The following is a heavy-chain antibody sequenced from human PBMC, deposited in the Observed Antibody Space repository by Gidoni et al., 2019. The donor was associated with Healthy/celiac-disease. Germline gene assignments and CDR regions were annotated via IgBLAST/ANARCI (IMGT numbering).Heavy chain of an antibody. V-gene: IGHV1-69*12. Sequence: QVQPAQSGAEVKKPGSSVTVPCKASGGTFSSYAFSWVRQAPGQGLQWMGGIIPIFGTANYAQEFQGRITITADESTSTACMELSSLGSEDTAGYCWARHLFRESGMDVWGQGTTVNVSS. CDR2: IIPIFGTA. J-gene: IGHJ6*02. D-gene: IGHD1-26*01. CDR3: ARHLFRESGMDV. CDR1: GGTFSSYA.